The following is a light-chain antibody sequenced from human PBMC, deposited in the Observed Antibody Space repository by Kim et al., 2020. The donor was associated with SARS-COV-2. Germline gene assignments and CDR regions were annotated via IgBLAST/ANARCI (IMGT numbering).Light chain of an antibody. CDR3: SSYSKDSDVDV. CDR1: LLSIDSGYY. CDR2: EVN. Sequence: SMTRSWTVGLLSIDSGYYHSWYQPYPAAAPKLILFEVNIRPSGVSYRFSGSKSGNTASLTISGLQPEDEADYYCSSYSKDSDVDVFGTGTKVTVL. V-gene: IGLV2-14*01. J-gene: IGLJ1*01.